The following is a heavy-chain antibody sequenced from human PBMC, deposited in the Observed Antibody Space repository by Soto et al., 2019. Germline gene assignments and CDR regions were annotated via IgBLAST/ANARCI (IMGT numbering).Heavy chain of an antibody. D-gene: IGHD6-6*01. V-gene: IGHV1-69*06. CDR2: IIPIFGTA. J-gene: IGHJ6*02. CDR1: GGPFSSYA. Sequence: SVKVSCKASGGPFSSYAISWVRQAPGQGLEWMGGIIPIFGTANYAQKFQGRVTITADKSTSTAYMELSSLRSEDTAVYYCARDRLYSSSSGGYYYYGMDVWGQGTTVTVSS. CDR3: ARDRLYSSSSGGYYYYGMDV.